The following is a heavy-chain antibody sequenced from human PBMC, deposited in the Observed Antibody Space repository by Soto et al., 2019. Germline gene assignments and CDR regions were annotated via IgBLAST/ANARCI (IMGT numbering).Heavy chain of an antibody. V-gene: IGHV1-18*04. CDR2: ISAYNGNT. Sequence: ASVKVSCKASGYTFTSYGISWVRHAPGQGLEWMGWISAYNGNTNYAQKLQGRVTMTTDTSTSTAYMELRSLRSDDTAVYYCARDRRLRLGELSSDYWGQGTLVTVSS. J-gene: IGHJ4*02. D-gene: IGHD3-16*02. CDR1: GYTFTSYG. CDR3: ARDRRLRLGELSSDY.